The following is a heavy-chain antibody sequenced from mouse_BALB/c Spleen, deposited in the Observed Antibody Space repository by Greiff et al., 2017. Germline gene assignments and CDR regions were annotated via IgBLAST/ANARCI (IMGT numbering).Heavy chain of an antibody. CDR1: GYTFTDYY. D-gene: IGHD3-3*01. V-gene: IGHV1-77*01. CDR2: IYPGSGNT. Sequence: VQLQESGAELARPGASVKLSCKASGYTFTDYYINWVKQRTGQGLEWIGEIYPGSGNTYYNEKFKGKATLTADKSSSTAYMQLSSLTSEDSAVYFCAREGGRAWFAYWGQGTLVTVSA. J-gene: IGHJ3*01. CDR3: AREGGRAWFAY.